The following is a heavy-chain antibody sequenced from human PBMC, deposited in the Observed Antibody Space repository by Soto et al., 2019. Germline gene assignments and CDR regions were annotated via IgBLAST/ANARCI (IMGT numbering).Heavy chain of an antibody. J-gene: IGHJ4*02. Sequence: GGSLRLSCAASGFTFSSYWMSWFRQAPGKGLEWVAFISYDGSYKYYADSVKGRFTISRDNSKNTLYLQMNSLRAEDTAVYYCAKDRANWNYFFDYWGQGTLVTVSS. CDR2: ISYDGSYK. V-gene: IGHV3-30*18. CDR3: AKDRANWNYFFDY. D-gene: IGHD1-1*01. CDR1: GFTFSSYW.